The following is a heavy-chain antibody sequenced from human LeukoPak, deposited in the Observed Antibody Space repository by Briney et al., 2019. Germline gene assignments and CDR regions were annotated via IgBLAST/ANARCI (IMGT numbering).Heavy chain of an antibody. Sequence: SETLSLTCTVSGGSISSYYWSWIRQPPGKGLEWIGYIYYSGSTNYNPSLKSRVTISVDTSKNQFSLKLSSVTAADTAVYYCAISGGIAAAGFFGYWGQGTLVTVSS. CDR3: AISGGIAAAGFFGY. V-gene: IGHV4-59*01. J-gene: IGHJ4*02. CDR1: GGSISSYY. CDR2: IYYSGST. D-gene: IGHD6-13*01.